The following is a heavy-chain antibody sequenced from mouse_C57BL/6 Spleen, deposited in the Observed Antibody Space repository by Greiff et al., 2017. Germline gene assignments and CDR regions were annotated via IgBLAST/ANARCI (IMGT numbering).Heavy chain of an antibody. CDR1: GFTFTSYW. D-gene: IGHD1-1*01. V-gene: IGHV1-64*01. J-gene: IGHJ2*01. CDR3: AREEYYDGSSYSY. CDR2: IHPNSGST. Sequence: QVQLQQPGAELVKPGASVKLSCTASGFTFTSYWMHWVKQRPGQGLEWIGMIHPNSGSTNYTEKFKSKATLTVDKASSTAYLQRSSLTSEDAAVYCCAREEYYDGSSYSYWGQGTTLTVSS.